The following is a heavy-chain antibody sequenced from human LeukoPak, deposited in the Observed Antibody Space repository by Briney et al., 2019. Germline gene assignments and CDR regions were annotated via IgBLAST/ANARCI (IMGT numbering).Heavy chain of an antibody. Sequence: GASQRLSCAASESIFSTYWVRCARQARGGGREWVADIKKEGRQKIYVHSVKGRFTIPRQNTKNSLFMQMNSLRAEDTAVYYCARRRSGGSQDDAFDIWGQGTMVTLSS. CDR3: ARRRSGGSQDDAFDI. CDR2: IKKEGRQK. D-gene: IGHD2-15*01. CDR1: ESIFSTYW. V-gene: IGHV3-7*01. J-gene: IGHJ3*02.